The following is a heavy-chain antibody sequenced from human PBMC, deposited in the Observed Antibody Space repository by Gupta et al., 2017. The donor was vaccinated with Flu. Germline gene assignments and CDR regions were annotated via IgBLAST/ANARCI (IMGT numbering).Heavy chain of an antibody. D-gene: IGHD3-3*01. CDR2: ITPLFATT. CDR1: GGTFSQYA. CDR3: GRPLRVVPSGYYGMDV. V-gene: IGHV1-69*06. J-gene: IGHJ6*02. Sequence: QVQLEQSGAEVKKPGSSVRVSCKASGGTFSQYAIGWVRQAPGQGLEWMGGITPLFATTKYAQTCHGRVTITADKSTGTVYMELNSLVVEETAVYYCGRPLRVVPSGYYGMDVWGQGTTVTVSS.